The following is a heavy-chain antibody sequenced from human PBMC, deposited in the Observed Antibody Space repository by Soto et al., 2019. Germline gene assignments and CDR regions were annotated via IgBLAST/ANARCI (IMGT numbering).Heavy chain of an antibody. J-gene: IGHJ6*02. CDR2: INPNNGNT. V-gene: IGHV1-8*02. Sequence: EASVKVSCKASGYTFTSYAMHWVRQAPGQRLEWMGWINPNNGNTDHAQKFQGRVTMTRNTSISTAYMELSSLRSEDTAVYYCARERKGMDVWGQGTTVTVSS. CDR1: GYTFTSYA. CDR3: ARERKGMDV.